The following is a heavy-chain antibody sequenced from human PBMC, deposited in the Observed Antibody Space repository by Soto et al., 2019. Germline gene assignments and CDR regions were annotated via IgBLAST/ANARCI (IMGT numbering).Heavy chain of an antibody. J-gene: IGHJ6*02. Sequence: GGSLRLSCAASGFTFSSYGMHWVRQAPGKGLEWVAVISYDGSNKYYADSVKGRFTISRDNSKNTLYLQMNSLRAEDTAVYYCAKDGIVGATHYGMDVWGQGTTVTVSS. CDR3: AKDGIVGATHYGMDV. D-gene: IGHD1-26*01. CDR1: GFTFSSYG. CDR2: ISYDGSNK. V-gene: IGHV3-30*18.